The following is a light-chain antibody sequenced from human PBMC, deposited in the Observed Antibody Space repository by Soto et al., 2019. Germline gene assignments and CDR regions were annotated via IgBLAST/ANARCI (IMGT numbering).Light chain of an antibody. CDR2: KAS. CDR1: QTISSW. Sequence: DIQMTQSPSTLSGPVGDRVTITCRASQTISSWLAWSQQKPGKDPKLLIYKASTLKSGVPSRFSGSGSGTEFTLTISSLQPDDFATYYCQHYNSYSEAFGQGTKVELK. J-gene: IGKJ1*01. CDR3: QHYNSYSEA. V-gene: IGKV1-5*03.